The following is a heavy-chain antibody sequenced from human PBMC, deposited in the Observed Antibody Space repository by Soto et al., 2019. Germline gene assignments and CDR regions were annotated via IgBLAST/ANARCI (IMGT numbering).Heavy chain of an antibody. D-gene: IGHD2-2*01. CDR3: ARDREYCSSTSCSPHY. CDR1: GGTFSSYT. V-gene: IGHV1-69*08. Sequence: QVQLVQSGAEVKKPGSSVKVSCKASGGTFSSYTISWVRQAPGQGLEWMGRIIPILGIANYAQKFQRRVTITADKSTSTAYMELSSLRSEDTAVYYCARDREYCSSTSCSPHYWGQGTLVTVSS. CDR2: IIPILGIA. J-gene: IGHJ4*02.